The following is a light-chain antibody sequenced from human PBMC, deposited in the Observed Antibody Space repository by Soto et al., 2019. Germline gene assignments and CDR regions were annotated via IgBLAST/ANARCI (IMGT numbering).Light chain of an antibody. J-gene: IGLJ2*01. CDR2: RNN. CDR3: ATWDDSLNGVV. CDR1: SSNIGSNS. Sequence: QTVVTQPPSASGTPGQRVTISCSGSSSNIGSNSVNWYQQLPGTAPKLLIYRNNQRPSGVPDRFSVSKSGTSASLAISGLESEDEADYYCATWDDSLNGVVFGGGTKLTDL. V-gene: IGLV1-44*01.